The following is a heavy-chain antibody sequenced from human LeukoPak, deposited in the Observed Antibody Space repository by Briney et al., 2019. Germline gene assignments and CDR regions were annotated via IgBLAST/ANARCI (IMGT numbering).Heavy chain of an antibody. V-gene: IGHV4-39*07. D-gene: IGHD3-22*01. Sequence: SETLSLTCTVSGGSISSSSYYWGWIRQPPGKGLEWIGSISYSGSTYYNPSLKSRVTISVDTSKNQFSLRLTSVTAADTAVYYCARSGTGLLRYYFDYWGQGTLITVSS. CDR1: GGSISSSSYY. CDR2: ISYSGST. CDR3: ARSGTGLLRYYFDY. J-gene: IGHJ4*02.